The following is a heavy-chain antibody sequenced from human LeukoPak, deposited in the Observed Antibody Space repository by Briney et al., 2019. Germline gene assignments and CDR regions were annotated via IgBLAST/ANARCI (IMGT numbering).Heavy chain of an antibody. CDR3: ARDLDAFDI. CDR2: ISYDGSNK. V-gene: IGHV3-30-3*01. Sequence: GRSLRLSCAASGFTFSSYAMHWVRQAPCKGLEWVAVISYDGSNKYYADSVKGRFTISRDNSKNTLYLQMNSLRAEDTAVYYCARDLDAFDIWGQGTMVTVSS. J-gene: IGHJ3*02. CDR1: GFTFSSYA.